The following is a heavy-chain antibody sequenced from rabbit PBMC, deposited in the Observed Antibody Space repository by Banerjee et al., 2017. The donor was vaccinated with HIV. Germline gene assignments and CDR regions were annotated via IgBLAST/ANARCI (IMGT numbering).Heavy chain of an antibody. CDR3: VRDTWHFKL. V-gene: IGHV1S7*01. CDR2: IDLLFGST. D-gene: IGHD3-1*01. Sequence: LEWIGYIDLLFGSTYYASWVNGRFTISSHNAQNTLYLQLNSLTAADTATYFCVRDTWHFKLWGPGTLVTVS. J-gene: IGHJ4*01.